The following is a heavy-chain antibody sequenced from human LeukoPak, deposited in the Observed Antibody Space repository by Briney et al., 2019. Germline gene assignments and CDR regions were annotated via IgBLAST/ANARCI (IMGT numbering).Heavy chain of an antibody. Sequence: PSETLSLTCAVYGGSFSGYYWSWIRQPPGKGLEWIGEINHSGSTNYNPSLKSRVTISVDTSKNQFSLKLSSVTAADTAVYYCARALSGTETAFDIWGQGTMVTVSS. CDR2: INHSGST. D-gene: IGHD2-8*02. V-gene: IGHV4-34*01. CDR1: GGSFSGYY. CDR3: ARALSGTETAFDI. J-gene: IGHJ3*02.